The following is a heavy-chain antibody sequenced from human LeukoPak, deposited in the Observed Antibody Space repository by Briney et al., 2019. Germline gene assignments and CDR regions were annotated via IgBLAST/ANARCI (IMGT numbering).Heavy chain of an antibody. Sequence: PGGSLRLSCAASEFTFSSYSMNWVRQAPGKGLEWVSYITNSGNSKSYADSVKGRFTISRDNSKNTLYLQMNSLRAEDTAVYYCAKDRYSSSWYVGWFDPWGQGTLVTVSS. CDR1: EFTFSSYS. D-gene: IGHD6-13*01. V-gene: IGHV3-48*01. CDR2: ITNSGNSK. CDR3: AKDRYSSSWYVGWFDP. J-gene: IGHJ5*02.